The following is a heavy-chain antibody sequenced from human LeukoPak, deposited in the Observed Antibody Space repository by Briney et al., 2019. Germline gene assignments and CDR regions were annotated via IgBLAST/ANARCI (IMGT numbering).Heavy chain of an antibody. CDR1: GFTFTSYP. J-gene: IGHJ3*02. Sequence: GGSLRLSCSASGFTFTSYPMHWVRQAPGKGLEYVSGISRNGGSTYYADSVKGRFTISRDNSKNTLYLQMSSLRAEDTAVYYCVKESGFMVAPNSAFDIWGQGTMVTVSS. CDR3: VKESGFMVAPNSAFDI. D-gene: IGHD4/OR15-4a*01. V-gene: IGHV3-64D*06. CDR2: ISRNGGST.